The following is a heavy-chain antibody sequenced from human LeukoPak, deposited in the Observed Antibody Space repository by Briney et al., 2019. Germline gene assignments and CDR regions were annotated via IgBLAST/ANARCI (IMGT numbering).Heavy chain of an antibody. CDR1: GFTFSSYS. V-gene: IGHV3-21*01. D-gene: IGHD3-10*01. J-gene: IGHJ3*02. CDR2: ISSSSSYI. CDR3: ARAPITMVRGVTHDAFDI. Sequence: GRSLRLSCAASGFTFSSYSMNWVRQAPGKGLEWVSSISSSSSYIYYADSVKGRFTISRDNAKNSLYLQMNSLRAEDTAVYYCARAPITMVRGVTHDAFDIWGQGTMVTVSS.